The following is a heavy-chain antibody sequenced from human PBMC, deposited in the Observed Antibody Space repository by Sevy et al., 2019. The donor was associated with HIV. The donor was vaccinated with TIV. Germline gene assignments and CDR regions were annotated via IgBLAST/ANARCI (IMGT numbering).Heavy chain of an antibody. D-gene: IGHD3-22*01. CDR1: GFSFSNYA. J-gene: IGHJ4*02. Sequence: WGSLRLSCTASGFSFSNYAMYWVRQAPGEGLEWVAVISTDGNIKDYADSVKGRFTISRDNFKNTLYLQMNSLRAEDAAVYYCASHYYDSTGYYYPLDYWGLGTLVTVSS. CDR3: ASHYYDSTGYYYPLDY. V-gene: IGHV3-30*04. CDR2: ISTDGNIK.